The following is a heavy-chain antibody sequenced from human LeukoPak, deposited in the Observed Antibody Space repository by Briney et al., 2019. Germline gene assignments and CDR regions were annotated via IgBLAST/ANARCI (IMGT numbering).Heavy chain of an antibody. CDR2: ISWNSGGI. V-gene: IGHV3-9*03. D-gene: IGHD4-23*01. Sequence: GGSLRLSCAASGFTFDDYAMHWVRHAPGKGLEWVSGISWNSGGIGYADSVKGRFTISRDNAKNSLYLQMNSLRAEDMAFYYCAKAVVTRTFEEAYFDYWGQGTLVTVSS. J-gene: IGHJ4*02. CDR3: AKAVVTRTFEEAYFDY. CDR1: GFTFDDYA.